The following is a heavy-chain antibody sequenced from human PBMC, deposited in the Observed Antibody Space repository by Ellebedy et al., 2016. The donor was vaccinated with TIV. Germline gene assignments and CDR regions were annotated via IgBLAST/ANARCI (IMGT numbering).Heavy chain of an antibody. CDR1: GLTFSSHA. J-gene: IGHJ3*01. D-gene: IGHD4-23*01. Sequence: GESLKISCAASGLTFSSHAMSWVRQDPGKGLEWVSPITESRGNTYYADSVKGRFTISRDNSKDTLYLQMNSLRAEDTAIYYCARDPVGVGPAFDFWGQGTMVTVSS. CDR2: ITESRGNT. V-gene: IGHV3-23*01. CDR3: ARDPVGVGPAFDF.